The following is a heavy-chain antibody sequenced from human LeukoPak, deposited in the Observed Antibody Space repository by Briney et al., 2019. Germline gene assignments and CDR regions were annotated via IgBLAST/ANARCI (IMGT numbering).Heavy chain of an antibody. CDR1: GFTVSNNY. Sequence: VGSLRLSCAASGFTVSNNYLSWVRQAPGKGLEWVSFVYDGGTTVYADSVKGRFTISRDNSKNTLYLEMNSLRAEDTAVYYCARWYCSSAYCYFDYWGQGTLVTVSS. J-gene: IGHJ4*02. V-gene: IGHV3-53*01. CDR2: VYDGGTT. D-gene: IGHD2-2*01. CDR3: ARWYCSSAYCYFDY.